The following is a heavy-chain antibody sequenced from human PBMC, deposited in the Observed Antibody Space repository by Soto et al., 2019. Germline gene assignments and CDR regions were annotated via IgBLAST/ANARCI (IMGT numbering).Heavy chain of an antibody. D-gene: IGHD6-19*01. CDR3: ARLREGAVAGYYYYYMDV. J-gene: IGHJ6*03. Sequence: SETLSLTCTVSGGSISSYYWSWIRQPPGKGLEWIGYIYYSGSTNYNPSLKSRVTISVDTSKNQFSLKLSSVTAADTAVYYCARLREGAVAGYYYYYMDVWGKGTTVTVSS. CDR2: IYYSGST. CDR1: GGSISSYY. V-gene: IGHV4-59*08.